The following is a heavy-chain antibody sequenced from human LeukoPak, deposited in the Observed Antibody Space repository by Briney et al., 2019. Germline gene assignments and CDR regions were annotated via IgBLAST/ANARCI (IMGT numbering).Heavy chain of an antibody. CDR2: ISGSGIST. D-gene: IGHD6-13*01. CDR3: AKDRSIAAGDDAFDI. CDR1: GFTFSSYA. Sequence: GGSLRLSCAASGFTFSSYAMNWVRQAPGKGLEWVSHISGSGISTYYADSVKGRFTISRDNSKNTLYLQMNSLRAEDTAVYYCAKDRSIAAGDDAFDIWGQWTMVTVSS. V-gene: IGHV3-23*01. J-gene: IGHJ3*02.